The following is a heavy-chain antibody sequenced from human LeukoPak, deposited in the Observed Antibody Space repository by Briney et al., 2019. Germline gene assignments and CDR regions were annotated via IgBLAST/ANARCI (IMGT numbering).Heavy chain of an antibody. Sequence: ASVKVSCKTSGYTFTNYDINWVRQATGQGLEWMGWMNPNSGSTGYAQKFQGRVTMTRNTSISTAYMELSSLRSEDTAVYYCARPRCSSTDCHPPEWFDPWGQGTLVTVSS. V-gene: IGHV1-8*01. CDR1: GYTFTNYD. CDR2: MNPNSGST. D-gene: IGHD2-2*01. J-gene: IGHJ5*02. CDR3: ARPRCSSTDCHPPEWFDP.